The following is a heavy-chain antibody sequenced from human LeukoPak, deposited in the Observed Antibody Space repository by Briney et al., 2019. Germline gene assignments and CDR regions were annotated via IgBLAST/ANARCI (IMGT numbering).Heavy chain of an antibody. CDR2: IRPDGRET. CDR3: ATRGDLSWFGALRH. D-gene: IGHD3-16*02. Sequence: PGGSLRLSCVVSGFTFSNYWMDWVRQAPGKGLVWVAFIRPDGRETNYAGSVKGRFTISRDNAKNSLYLQMNNLRVEDTAVYYCATRGDLSWFGALRHWSQGTVVTVSS. CDR1: GFTFSNYW. J-gene: IGHJ4*02. V-gene: IGHV3-7*01.